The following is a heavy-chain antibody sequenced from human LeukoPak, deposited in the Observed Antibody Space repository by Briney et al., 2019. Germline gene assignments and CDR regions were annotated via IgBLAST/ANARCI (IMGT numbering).Heavy chain of an antibody. Sequence: SETLSLTCTVSGVSISSYYWSWIRQPPGKGLEWIGYIYYSGSTNYNHSLKSRATISVYTSKNQFSLKLSSVTAADTAVYYCARAARAGYYPRYYYYYYMDVWGKGTTVTVSS. CDR2: IYYSGST. D-gene: IGHD3-22*01. V-gene: IGHV4-59*01. J-gene: IGHJ6*03. CDR3: ARAARAGYYPRYYYYYYMDV. CDR1: GVSISSYY.